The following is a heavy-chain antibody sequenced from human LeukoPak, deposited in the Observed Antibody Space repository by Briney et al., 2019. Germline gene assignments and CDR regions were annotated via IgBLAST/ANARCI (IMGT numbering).Heavy chain of an antibody. CDR3: AREISDIVVVPAAIEGFAVRWFDP. V-gene: IGHV1-69*04. J-gene: IGHJ5*02. CDR2: IIPILGIA. Sequence: SVKVSCKASGGTFSSYAISWVRQAPGQGLEWMGRIIPILGIANYAQKFQGRVTITADKSTSTAYMELSSLRSEDTAVYYCAREISDIVVVPAAIEGFAVRWFDPWGQGTLVTVSS. D-gene: IGHD2-2*01. CDR1: GGTFSSYA.